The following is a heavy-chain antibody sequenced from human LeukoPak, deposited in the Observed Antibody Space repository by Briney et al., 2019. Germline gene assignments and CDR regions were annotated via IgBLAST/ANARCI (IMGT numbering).Heavy chain of an antibody. CDR1: GFTFSTNS. J-gene: IGHJ3*02. CDR3: VRDESYALDI. Sequence: PGGSLRLSCAASGFTFSTNSINWVRQAPGKGLEWVSYINSISRNISYADSVKGRFTISRDSAKNLLYLQMNSLRDGDTLVYYCVRDESYALDIWGQGTVVTVSS. V-gene: IGHV3-48*02. CDR2: INSISRNI.